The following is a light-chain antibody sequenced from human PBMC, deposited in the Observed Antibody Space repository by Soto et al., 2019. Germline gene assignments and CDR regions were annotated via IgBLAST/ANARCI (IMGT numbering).Light chain of an antibody. CDR3: SSYTSSSPYV. V-gene: IGLV2-14*01. Sequence: QCVLTQPASVSGSPGQSITLSCTGTSSDVGGYNYVSWYQQHPGKAPKLMIYDVSNRPSGVSNRFSGSKSGNTASLTISGLQAEDEADYYCSSYTSSSPYVFGTGTKVTVL. CDR1: SSDVGGYNY. J-gene: IGLJ1*01. CDR2: DVS.